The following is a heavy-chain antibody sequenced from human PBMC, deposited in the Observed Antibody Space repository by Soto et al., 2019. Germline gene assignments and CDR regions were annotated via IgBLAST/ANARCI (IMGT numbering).Heavy chain of an antibody. J-gene: IGHJ1*01. CDR1: GFSFSDAW. CDR3: ITVRNNWRHARFDN. V-gene: IGHV3-15*01. D-gene: IGHD1-20*01. Sequence: GGSLRLSCAASGFSFSDAWMSWVRQAPGKGLEWVGRIKSKTDGGTTDYAAPVKGRLSISRDDSKNTVYLEMYSLKTEDTAVYYCITVRNNWRHARFDNRGPGTPVTVSS. CDR2: IKSKTDGGTT.